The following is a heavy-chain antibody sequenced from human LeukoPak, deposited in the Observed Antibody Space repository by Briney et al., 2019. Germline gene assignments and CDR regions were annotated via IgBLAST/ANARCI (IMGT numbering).Heavy chain of an antibody. Sequence: QPGGSLRLSCAASGFTFSSYGMHWVRQAPGKGLEWVAFIRYDGSNKYYADSVKGRFTISRDNSKNTLYLQMNSLRAEDTAVYYCAKVVDWGGSYYDVILSAISGLPHEDAFDIWGQGTMVTVSS. CDR2: IRYDGSNK. V-gene: IGHV3-30*02. D-gene: IGHD1-26*01. J-gene: IGHJ3*02. CDR1: GFTFSSYG. CDR3: AKVVDWGGSYYDVILSAISGLPHEDAFDI.